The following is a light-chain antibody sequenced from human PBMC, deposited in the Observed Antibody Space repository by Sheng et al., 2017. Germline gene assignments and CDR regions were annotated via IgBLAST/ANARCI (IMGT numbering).Light chain of an antibody. Sequence: EIVMTQSPATLSVSPGERATLSCRASQSVSGNYLAWYQQKPGQAPRLLIFGASSRATGIPDRFSGSGSGRHFTLTITGLEPEDCALYYCQQYGTSPSLTFGGGTKVEI. V-gene: IGKV3-20*01. CDR3: QQYGTSPSLT. CDR2: GAS. J-gene: IGKJ4*01. CDR1: QSVSGNY.